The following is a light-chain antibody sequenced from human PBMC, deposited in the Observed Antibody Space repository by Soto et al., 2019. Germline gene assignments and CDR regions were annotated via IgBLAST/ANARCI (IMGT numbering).Light chain of an antibody. CDR3: CSYAGSSSYV. J-gene: IGLJ1*01. CDR2: RVS. V-gene: IGLV2-23*02. CDR1: SSDVGSYNL. Sequence: QSVLTQPASVSGSPGQSITISCTGASSDVGSYNLVSWYQQHPGKAPKLIIYRVSERPSGVSNRFSGSKSGNTASLTIYGLQAEDEADYYCCSYAGSSSYVFGTGTKLTVL.